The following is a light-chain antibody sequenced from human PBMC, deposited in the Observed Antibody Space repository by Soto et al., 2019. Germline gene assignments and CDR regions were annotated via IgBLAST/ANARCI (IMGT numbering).Light chain of an antibody. CDR3: QQYNSYLLT. CDR1: QSISRS. J-gene: IGKJ3*01. CDR2: DAS. Sequence: DIQMTQSPSTLSASVGDRVTITCRASQSISRSLVWYQQKPGKAPNLLIYDASSLESGVPSRFSGSGFGTEFTLTISSLQPDDFATYYCQQYNSYLLTFGPGTTVDIK. V-gene: IGKV1-5*01.